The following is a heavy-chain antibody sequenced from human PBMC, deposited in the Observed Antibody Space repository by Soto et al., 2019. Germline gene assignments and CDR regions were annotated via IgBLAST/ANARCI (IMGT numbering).Heavy chain of an antibody. CDR2: IFHSGNT. CDR3: ARRVYGDWYFDL. D-gene: IGHD3-10*01. CDR1: GGSISSSNW. J-gene: IGHJ2*01. V-gene: IGHV4-4*02. Sequence: QVQLQESGPGLVKPSGTLSLTCAVSGGSISSSNWWSWVRQPPGKGLEWIGEIFHSGNTNYHPSLTSRVTISLDKSNNRFSLKLSSVTAADTAVYYCARRVYGDWYFDLWGRGTLVTVSS.